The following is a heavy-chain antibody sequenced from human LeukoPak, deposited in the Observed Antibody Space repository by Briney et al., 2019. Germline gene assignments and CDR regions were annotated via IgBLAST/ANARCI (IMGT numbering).Heavy chain of an antibody. Sequence: GGSLRLSCAASGFTFSSYSMNWVRQAPGKGLGWVSYISSSSSTIYYADSVKGRFTISRDNAKNSLYLQMNSLRAEDTAVYYCGGVREFGEGGVDNWGQGTLVTVSS. CDR1: GFTFSSYS. D-gene: IGHD3-10*01. CDR2: ISSSSSTI. J-gene: IGHJ4*02. CDR3: GGVREFGEGGVDN. V-gene: IGHV3-48*01.